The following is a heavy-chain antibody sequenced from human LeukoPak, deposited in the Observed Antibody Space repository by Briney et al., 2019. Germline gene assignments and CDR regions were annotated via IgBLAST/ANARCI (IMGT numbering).Heavy chain of an antibody. V-gene: IGHV3-48*01. CDR1: GFTFSSHG. J-gene: IGHJ3*02. CDR3: VKTMVTFGGLIRTDAFDI. CDR2: ISSSSRTI. D-gene: IGHD3-16*01. Sequence: GGSLRLSCAASGFTFSSHGMNWVRQAPGKGLEWVSFISSSSRTIYNADSVKGRFTISRDNAKNTLYLQMSSLRPEDTAVYYCVKTMVTFGGLIRTDAFDIWGQGTMVTVSS.